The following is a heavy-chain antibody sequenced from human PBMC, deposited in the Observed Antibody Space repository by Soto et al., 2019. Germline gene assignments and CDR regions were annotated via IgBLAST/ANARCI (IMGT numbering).Heavy chain of an antibody. CDR1: GFTFSSSA. D-gene: IGHD3-10*01. Sequence: PGGSLRLSCAASGFTFSSSAMSWVRQDPGKGLEWVSAISGSGGSTYYADSVKGRFTISRDNSKNTLYLQMNSLRAEDTAVYYCAKVFGSGSYYLYYFDYWGQGTLVTVSS. V-gene: IGHV3-23*01. CDR2: ISGSGGST. CDR3: AKVFGSGSYYLYYFDY. J-gene: IGHJ4*02.